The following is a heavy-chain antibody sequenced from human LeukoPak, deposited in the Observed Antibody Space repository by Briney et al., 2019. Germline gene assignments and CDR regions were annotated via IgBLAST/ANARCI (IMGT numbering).Heavy chain of an antibody. CDR2: INHSGST. Sequence: SETLSLTRAVYGGSFSGYYWSWIRQPPGKGLEWIGEINHSGSTNYNPSLKSRVTVSVDTSKNQFSLKLSSVTAADTAVYYCARGPEDYYDSSGYSPFDYWGQGTLVTVSS. J-gene: IGHJ4*02. D-gene: IGHD3-22*01. CDR1: GGSFSGYY. V-gene: IGHV4-34*01. CDR3: ARGPEDYYDSSGYSPFDY.